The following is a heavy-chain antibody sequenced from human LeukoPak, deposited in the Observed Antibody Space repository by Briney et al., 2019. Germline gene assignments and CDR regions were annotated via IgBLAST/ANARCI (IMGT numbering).Heavy chain of an antibody. J-gene: IGHJ4*02. Sequence: ASVKVSCKVSGYTLTELSIHWVRQAPGKGLDWMGGFDPEDSEPIYAEKFHDSVTMTEDTSTDTAYLELSRLTSEDTAVYYCATEGQWLLLHYFDSWGRGTLVTVSS. CDR2: FDPEDSEP. CDR1: GYTLTELS. V-gene: IGHV1-24*01. CDR3: ATEGQWLLLHYFDS. D-gene: IGHD6-19*01.